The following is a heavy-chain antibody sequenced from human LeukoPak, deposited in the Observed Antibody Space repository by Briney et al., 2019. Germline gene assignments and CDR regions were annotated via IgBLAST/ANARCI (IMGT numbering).Heavy chain of an antibody. J-gene: IGHJ6*03. CDR1: GFAFDDHG. CDR2: INWNSGSK. CDR3: ARGGGYYGSGSYYHYYYYMGV. V-gene: IGHV3-20*04. D-gene: IGHD3-10*01. Sequence: GGSLRLSCATSGFAFDDHGLSWVRQAPGKGLEWVSGINWNSGSKRYAASVKGRFTISRDNAKNSLYLQMNSLRAEDTAVYYCARGGGYYGSGSYYHYYYYMGVWGKGTTVTVSS.